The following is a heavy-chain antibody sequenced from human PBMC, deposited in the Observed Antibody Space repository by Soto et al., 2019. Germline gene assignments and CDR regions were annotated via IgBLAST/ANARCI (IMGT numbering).Heavy chain of an antibody. V-gene: IGHV4-34*01. Sequence: QVQLQQWGAGLLKPSETLSLTCAVYGGSFSGYYWSWIRQPPGKGLEWIGEINHSGSTNYNPSLKRRVTISVDTSKNQFSLKLSSVTAADTAVYYCARVTLEYSSTSGIDYWGQGTLVTVSS. D-gene: IGHD6-6*01. CDR2: INHSGST. CDR1: GGSFSGYY. J-gene: IGHJ4*02. CDR3: ARVTLEYSSTSGIDY.